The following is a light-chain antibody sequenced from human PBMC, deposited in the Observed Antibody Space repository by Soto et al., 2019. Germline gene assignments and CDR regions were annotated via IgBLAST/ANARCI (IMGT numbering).Light chain of an antibody. CDR3: QQTSSFPLT. Sequence: DIQVTQSPSSVSASVGDTVTITCRASQGLVNWLAWYQQKPGKAPKLLIYAASNFQSGVPSRFSGTGSGTDFTLTISSLQHKDFAPYYCQQTSSFPLTFGGGTKVEIK. CDR2: AAS. J-gene: IGKJ4*01. V-gene: IGKV1-12*01. CDR1: QGLVNW.